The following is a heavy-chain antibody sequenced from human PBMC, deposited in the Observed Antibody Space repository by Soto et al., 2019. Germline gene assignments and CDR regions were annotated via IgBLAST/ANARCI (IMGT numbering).Heavy chain of an antibody. D-gene: IGHD3-10*01. CDR2: IGVSGXTX. CDR3: XXVRRFGELRSLY. CDR1: GFTFSSYA. J-gene: IGHJ4*02. Sequence: EVHLLESGGGLVQPGGSLRLSCAASGFTFSSYAMSWVXQAPGKGLEWVSAIGVSGXTXYYADSVKGRFPISRDNXKXTXXXXXXXXXXXXXXXXXCXXVRRFGELRSLYWGQGTLVTVSS. V-gene: IGHV3-23*01.